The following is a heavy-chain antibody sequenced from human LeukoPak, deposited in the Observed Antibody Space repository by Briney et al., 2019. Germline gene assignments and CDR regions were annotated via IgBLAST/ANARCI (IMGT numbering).Heavy chain of an antibody. J-gene: IGHJ4*02. CDR1: GFTFSSYS. V-gene: IGHV3-21*01. CDR3: ARELKTSGDYHFDY. D-gene: IGHD4-17*01. CDR2: ISSSSSYI. Sequence: GGSLRLSCAASGFTFSSYSMNWVRQAPGNGLEWVSSISSSSSYIYYADSVKGRFTISRDNAKNSLYLQMNSLRAEDTAVYYCARELKTSGDYHFDYWGQGTLVTVSS.